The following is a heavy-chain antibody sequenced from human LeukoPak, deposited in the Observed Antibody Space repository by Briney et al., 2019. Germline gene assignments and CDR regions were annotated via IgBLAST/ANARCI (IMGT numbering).Heavy chain of an antibody. D-gene: IGHD3-16*01. V-gene: IGHV3-53*01. CDR1: GFTVSSNS. CDR2: IYSAGST. J-gene: IGHJ4*02. Sequence: GGSLRLSCTVSGFTVSSNSMRWVRQAPGKGLEWVSFIYSAGSTHYSDSVKGRFTISIDNSKNTLYLQMNSLRAEDTAVYYCARRAGAYTHPYDYWGQGTLVTVSS. CDR3: ARRAGAYTHPYDY.